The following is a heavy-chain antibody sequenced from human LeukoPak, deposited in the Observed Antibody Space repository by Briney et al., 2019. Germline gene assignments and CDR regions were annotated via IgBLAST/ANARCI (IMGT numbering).Heavy chain of an antibody. V-gene: IGHV4-59*08. CDR1: GGSLSSYY. D-gene: IGHD1-1*01. CDR3: ASHGARPLQTGQIQILFFDFDP. CDR2: IYYSGWT. J-gene: IGHJ5*02. Sequence: SETLSLTRTVSGGSLSSYYWSWVRQPPGKGLEWVGYIYYSGWTNYDHALKSRVTIYVDMSKHQFSLKLSSVNAADTAVYYGASHGARPLQTGQIQILFFDFDPWGQGTLVTVSS.